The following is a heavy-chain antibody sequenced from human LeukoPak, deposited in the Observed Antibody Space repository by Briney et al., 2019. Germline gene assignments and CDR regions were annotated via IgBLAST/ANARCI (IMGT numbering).Heavy chain of an antibody. D-gene: IGHD3-9*01. V-gene: IGHV1-2*02. CDR3: ASKGDGSCDISHCQGALDF. J-gene: IGHJ3*01. CDR1: GYTFTGYY. Sequence: GASVKVSCKASGYTFTGYYMHWVRQAPGQGLEWMGWINPNSGGTNYAQKFQGRVTMTRDTSISTAYMELSRLRSDDTAVYYCASKGDGSCDISHCQGALDFWGQGSMVTVSS. CDR2: INPNSGGT.